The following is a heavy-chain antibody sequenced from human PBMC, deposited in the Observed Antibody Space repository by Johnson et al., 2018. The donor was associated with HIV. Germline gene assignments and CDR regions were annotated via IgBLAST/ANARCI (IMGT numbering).Heavy chain of an antibody. CDR3: AKGAPPLGSPSWPDI. V-gene: IGHV3-23*04. Sequence: VQLVESGGGLVQPGGSLRLSCAASGFSFDSHAINWVRQAPGKGLQWVSAISYSGSSTYYADSVKGRFTISRDNSKNTLYLQMNSLRAEDTAVYYCAKGAPPLGSPSWPDIWGQGTMVTVSS. CDR2: ISYSGSST. CDR1: GFSFDSHA. D-gene: IGHD3-10*02. J-gene: IGHJ3*02.